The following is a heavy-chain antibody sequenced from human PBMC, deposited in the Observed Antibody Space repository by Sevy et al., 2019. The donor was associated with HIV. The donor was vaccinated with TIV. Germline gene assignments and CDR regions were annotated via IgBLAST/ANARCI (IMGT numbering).Heavy chain of an antibody. Sequence: LGGSLRLSCAASGFAFSTYSMNWVRQAPGKGLEWVSSISGSGSYIYYADSVQGRVAISRDNAKSSLYLQMNSLRAEDTAVYYCVREAANVRYFDYWGQGTLVTVSS. CDR2: ISGSGSYI. D-gene: IGHD3-10*02. CDR1: GFAFSTYS. V-gene: IGHV3-21*01. CDR3: VREAANVRYFDY. J-gene: IGHJ4*02.